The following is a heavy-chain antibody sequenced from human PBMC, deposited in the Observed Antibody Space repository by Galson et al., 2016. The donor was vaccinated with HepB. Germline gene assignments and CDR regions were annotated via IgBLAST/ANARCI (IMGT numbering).Heavy chain of an antibody. J-gene: IGHJ4*02. CDR2: IYYTGST. V-gene: IGHV4-31*03. CDR1: GGSISSGGYY. CDR3: GALHCTSTSCYVAY. Sequence: TLSLTCTVSGGSISSGGYYWSWIRQHPGKGLEWIGYIYYTGSTYYNPSLKSRATISVDTSKSQFTLKLGSVTAADTAVYYCGALHCTSTSCYVAYWGQGDLVTVSS. D-gene: IGHD2-2*01.